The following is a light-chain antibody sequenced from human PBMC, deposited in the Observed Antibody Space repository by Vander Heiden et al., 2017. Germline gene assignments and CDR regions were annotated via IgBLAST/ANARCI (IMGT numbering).Light chain of an antibody. V-gene: IGLV1-47*01. J-gene: IGLJ2*01. Sequence: SVLTPPPSASGTPGQRVTISCSGSSSNIGSNYVYWYQQLPGTAPKLLIDRNKQRPSGVPDRFSGSKSGTSASLAISGLRSEDEADYYCAAWDDSLSVVFGGGTKLTVL. CDR3: AAWDDSLSVV. CDR1: SSNIGSNY. CDR2: RNK.